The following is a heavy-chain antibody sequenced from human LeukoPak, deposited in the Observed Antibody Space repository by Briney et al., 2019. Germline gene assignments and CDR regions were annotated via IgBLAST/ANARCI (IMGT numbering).Heavy chain of an antibody. CDR1: GFTFSSYA. Sequence: PGRSLRLSCAASGFTFSSYAMSWVRQAPGKGLEWVSAISGSGGSTYYADSVKGRFTISRDNSKNTLYLQMNSLRAEDTAVYYCAKDVYSSGWYYFDYWGQGTLVTVSS. CDR2: ISGSGGST. V-gene: IGHV3-23*01. D-gene: IGHD6-19*01. J-gene: IGHJ4*02. CDR3: AKDVYSSGWYYFDY.